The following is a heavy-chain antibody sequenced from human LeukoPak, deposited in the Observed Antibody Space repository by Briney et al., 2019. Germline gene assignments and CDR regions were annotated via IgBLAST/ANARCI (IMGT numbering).Heavy chain of an antibody. CDR1: GFTFSDYD. J-gene: IGHJ4*02. D-gene: IGHD2-8*01. CDR3: ARAGVRTYFDF. CDR2: SRGKANSYTT. V-gene: IGHV3-72*01. Sequence: GGSLRLSCAVFGFTFSDYDMDWVRQAPGKGLEWVGRSRGKANSYTTEYAASVKGRFTISRDESKNSLYLQMNSLKTEDTALYYCARAGVRTYFDFWGQGTLVTVSS.